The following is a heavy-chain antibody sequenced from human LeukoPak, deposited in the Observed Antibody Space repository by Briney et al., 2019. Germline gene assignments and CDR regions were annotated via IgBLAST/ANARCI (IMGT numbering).Heavy chain of an antibody. CDR2: ISPSSNYI. Sequence: GGSLRLSCVGSGFTFSTYTMIWVRQAPGKGLEWVSSISPSSNYIYYADSMKGRFTISRDNAKNSLYLQMNSLRAEDTAVYYCARDGPWIQLSSPRAFDIWGQGTMVTVSS. CDR1: GFTFSTYT. CDR3: ARDGPWIQLSSPRAFDI. V-gene: IGHV3-21*01. J-gene: IGHJ3*02. D-gene: IGHD5-18*01.